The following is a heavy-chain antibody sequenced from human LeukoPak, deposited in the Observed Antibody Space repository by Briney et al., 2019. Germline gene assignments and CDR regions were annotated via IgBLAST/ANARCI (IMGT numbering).Heavy chain of an antibody. CDR3: ARRSGSSGWYDY. CDR2: IYPDDSTT. Sequence: GESLKISCKGSGYSFTSYWIAWVRQMPGKGLEWMGIIYPDDSTTKYSPSFQGQVTVSADKSISTAYLQWSSLKASDTAMYYCARRSGSSGWYDYWGQGTLVTVSS. CDR1: GYSFTSYW. J-gene: IGHJ4*02. V-gene: IGHV5-51*01. D-gene: IGHD6-19*01.